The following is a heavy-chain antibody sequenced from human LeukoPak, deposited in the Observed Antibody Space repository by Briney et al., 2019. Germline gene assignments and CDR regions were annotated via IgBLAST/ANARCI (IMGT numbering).Heavy chain of an antibody. D-gene: IGHD2-2*01. V-gene: IGHV3-30*02. J-gene: IGHJ3*02. CDR3: AKDIVVVPAATNDAFDI. Sequence: PGGSLRLSCAASGFTFSSYGMHWGRQAPGKGLEWVACIRYDGSKKYYADSVKGRFTISRDNSKNTLYLQMNSLRAEDTAVYYCAKDIVVVPAATNDAFDIWGQGTMVTVSS. CDR2: IRYDGSKK. CDR1: GFTFSSYG.